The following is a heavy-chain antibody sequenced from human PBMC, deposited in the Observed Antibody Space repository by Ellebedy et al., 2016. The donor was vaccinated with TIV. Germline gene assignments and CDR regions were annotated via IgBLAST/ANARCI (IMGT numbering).Heavy chain of an antibody. CDR2: VYHTGST. D-gene: IGHD3-10*01. J-gene: IGHJ4*02. Sequence: MPGGSLRLSCSVSGVSISDYYWSWIRQLPGQGLEWIGYVYHTGSTNYNPSLRSRVTLAVDTPKNEFSLKLCAVTTADTAIYYCARDGVEDYFDYWGQGLLVTVSS. CDR1: GVSISDYY. V-gene: IGHV4-59*01. CDR3: ARDGVEDYFDY.